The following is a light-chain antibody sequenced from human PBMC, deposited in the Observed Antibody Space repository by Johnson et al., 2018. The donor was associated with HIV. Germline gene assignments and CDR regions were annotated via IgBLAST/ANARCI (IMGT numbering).Light chain of an antibody. Sequence: QSVLTQPPSVSAAPGQKVTISCSGTSSNIGNNYVSWYQQVPGTAPKLLICENDKRPSGIPDRFSGSKSGTSATLGITGLQTGAEADYYCGTWDSSLSFYVFGTGTKVTIL. CDR2: END. CDR3: GTWDSSLSFYV. V-gene: IGLV1-51*02. J-gene: IGLJ1*01. CDR1: SSNIGNNY.